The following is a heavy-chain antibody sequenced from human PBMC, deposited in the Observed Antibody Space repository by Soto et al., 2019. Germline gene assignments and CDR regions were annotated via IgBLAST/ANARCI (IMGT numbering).Heavy chain of an antibody. J-gene: IGHJ4*02. D-gene: IGHD2-15*01. CDR1: GGAISSYY. CDR2: IYYSGST. CDR3: ARSKAAKDGLFDY. V-gene: IGHV4-59*01. Sequence: QVQLQESGPGLVKPSETLSLTCTVSGGAISSYYWSWIPQPPGKGLEWIGYIYYSGSTNYNPSLKRLVTISVDTSKDQFALRLSSVTAADTAVYYCARSKAAKDGLFDYWGQGTLVTVSS.